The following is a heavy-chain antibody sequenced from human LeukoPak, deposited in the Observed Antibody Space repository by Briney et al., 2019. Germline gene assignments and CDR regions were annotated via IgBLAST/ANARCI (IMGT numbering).Heavy chain of an antibody. CDR3: AKVSSSGRSYYFDY. V-gene: IGHV3-30*04. CDR2: ISYDGSNK. Sequence: PGRSLRLSCAASGFTFSTYAMHWVRQAPGKGLEWVAVISYDGSNKYYADSVKGRFTISRDNSKNTLYLQMNSLRAEDTAVYYCAKVSSSGRSYYFDYWGQGTLVTVSS. CDR1: GFTFSTYA. J-gene: IGHJ4*02. D-gene: IGHD6-13*01.